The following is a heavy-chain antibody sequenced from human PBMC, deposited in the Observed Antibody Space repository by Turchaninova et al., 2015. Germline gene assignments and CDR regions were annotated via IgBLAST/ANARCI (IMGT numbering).Heavy chain of an antibody. V-gene: IGHV2-5*02. Sequence: QITLRESGPTLMKPTQTLTLTCTFSGFSPSTSGVGVGWIRQPPEKALEWLALIYSDEYKNYSPSLMSRLTITKDTSKNQVVLTMTNMDPMDTATYYCVHRQIGGYIEHWGQGTLVTVSS. J-gene: IGHJ4*02. CDR2: IYSDEYK. CDR3: VHRQIGGYIEH. D-gene: IGHD3-16*01. CDR1: GFSPSTSGVG.